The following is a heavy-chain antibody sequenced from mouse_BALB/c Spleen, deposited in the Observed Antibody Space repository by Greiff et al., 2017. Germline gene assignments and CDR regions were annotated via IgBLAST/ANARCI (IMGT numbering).Heavy chain of an antibody. J-gene: IGHJ2*01. D-gene: IGHD1-1*01. Sequence: EVMLVESGGGLVKPGGSLKLSCAASVFTFSDYYMYWVRQTPEKRLEWVATISDGGSYTYYPDSVKGRFTISRDNAKNNLYLQMSSLKSEDTAMYYCARDISYGYFDYWGQGTTRTVSS. V-gene: IGHV5-4*02. CDR1: VFTFSDYY. CDR3: ARDISYGYFDY. CDR2: ISDGGSYT.